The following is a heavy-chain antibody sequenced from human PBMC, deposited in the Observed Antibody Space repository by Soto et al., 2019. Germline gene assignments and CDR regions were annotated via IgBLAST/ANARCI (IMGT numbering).Heavy chain of an antibody. CDR3: AAGEASSRNLAPSYLDF. D-gene: IGHD6-13*01. Sequence: SETLSLTCTVSGGSMRNYFWTWIRQPPGKGLEWIGYIHYSGATSFFPSYNPSLRGRVTISEDTSKNQFSLKLLSVTTADTAVYFCAAGEASSRNLAPSYLDFWGQGTMVTVYS. CDR1: GGSMRNYF. CDR2: IHYSGATSFFP. J-gene: IGHJ4*02. V-gene: IGHV4-59*01.